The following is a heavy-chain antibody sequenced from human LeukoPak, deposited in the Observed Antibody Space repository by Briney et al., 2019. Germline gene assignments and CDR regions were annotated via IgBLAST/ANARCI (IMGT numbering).Heavy chain of an antibody. CDR1: GFTFSSYS. Sequence: GGSLRLSCAASGFTFSSYSMNWVRQAPGKGLEWVSSISSRSSYIYYADSVKGRFTISRDNAKNSLYLQMNSLRAEDTAVYYCARVWSLWGQGTLVTVSS. D-gene: IGHD2-15*01. J-gene: IGHJ4*02. V-gene: IGHV3-21*01. CDR3: ARVWSL. CDR2: ISSRSSYI.